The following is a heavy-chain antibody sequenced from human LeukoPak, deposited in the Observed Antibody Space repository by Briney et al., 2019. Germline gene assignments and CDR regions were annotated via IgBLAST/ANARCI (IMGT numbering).Heavy chain of an antibody. J-gene: IGHJ4*02. CDR3: ARVKGSGWYGGGYFDY. CDR2: IYSGGST. CDR1: GFTVSSNY. Sequence: PGGSLRLSCAASGFTVSSNYMSWVRQAPGKGLEWVSVIYSGGSTYYADSLKGRFTISRDNSKNTLYLQMNSLRAEDTAVYYCARVKGSGWYGGGYFDYWGQGTLVTVSS. D-gene: IGHD6-19*01. V-gene: IGHV3-66*01.